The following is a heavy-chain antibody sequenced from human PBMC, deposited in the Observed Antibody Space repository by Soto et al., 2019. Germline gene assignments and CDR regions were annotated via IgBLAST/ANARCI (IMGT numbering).Heavy chain of an antibody. Sequence: ASVKVSCKASGYTFTNYYVHWVRQAPGQGLEWMGIINPSDHGTTYAQKFQGRVTITADKSTSTAYMELSSLRSEDTAVYYCARDGPQYQLLTFYYYGMDVWGQGTTVTVSS. CDR3: ARDGPQYQLLTFYYYGMDV. J-gene: IGHJ6*02. CDR1: GYTFTNYY. CDR2: INPSDHGT. V-gene: IGHV1-46*01. D-gene: IGHD2-2*01.